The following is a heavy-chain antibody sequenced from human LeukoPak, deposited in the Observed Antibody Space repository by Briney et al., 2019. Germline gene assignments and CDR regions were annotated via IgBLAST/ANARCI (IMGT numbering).Heavy chain of an antibody. Sequence: SETLSLTCTVSVGSISSYYWICIRQPPGKGLEWIGYIYYSGSTNYNPSLKSRVTISGDTSKNQFSLKLSSVTAADTAVYYCARRDSSSWWSYFDYWGQGTLVTVSS. CDR2: IYYSGST. CDR3: ARRDSSSWWSYFDY. J-gene: IGHJ4*02. V-gene: IGHV4-59*01. CDR1: VGSISSYY. D-gene: IGHD6-13*01.